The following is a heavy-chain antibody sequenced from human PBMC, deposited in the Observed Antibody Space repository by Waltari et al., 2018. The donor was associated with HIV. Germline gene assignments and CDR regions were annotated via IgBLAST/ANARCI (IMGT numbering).Heavy chain of an antibody. V-gene: IGHV4-34*01. Sequence: QVQLQQWGAGLLKPSETLSLTCAVYGGSFSGYYWSWIRQPPGKGLEWIGEINHSGSTNYNPSPKSRVTISVDTSKNQFSLKLSSVTAADTAVYYCAREDKVTTRGPFDYWGQGTLVTVSS. CDR1: GGSFSGYY. D-gene: IGHD4-4*01. J-gene: IGHJ4*02. CDR2: INHSGST. CDR3: AREDKVTTRGPFDY.